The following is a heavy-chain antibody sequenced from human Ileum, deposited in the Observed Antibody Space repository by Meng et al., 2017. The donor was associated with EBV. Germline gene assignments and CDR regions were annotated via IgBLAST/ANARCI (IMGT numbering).Heavy chain of an antibody. CDR3: ARDGGFSVGATKYDY. J-gene: IGHJ4*02. Sequence: QVQIVQFGAEVKMPGASIKLSCKASGYTFTGYAIHWVRQAPGQRLEWMGWINPGSGNTKYSQKFQGRVTITRDTSATTVYMDLSSLRSEDTAVFYCARDGGFSVGATKYDYWGQGALVTVAS. CDR1: GYTFTGYA. CDR2: INPGSGNT. D-gene: IGHD1-26*01. V-gene: IGHV1-3*01.